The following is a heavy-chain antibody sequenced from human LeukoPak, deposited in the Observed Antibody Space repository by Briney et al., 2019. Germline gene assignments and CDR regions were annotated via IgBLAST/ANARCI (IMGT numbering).Heavy chain of an antibody. Sequence: GGSLRLSCAASGFTFSRYSMHWVRQAPGKGLEWVAVISYDGSNRYHADSVKGRFSISRDNSKNTLYLEIKGLRAEDTAVYYRARDSVWQVDLSPDDAFDIWGQGTMVTVSS. CDR3: ARDSVWQVDLSPDDAFDI. D-gene: IGHD5-12*01. V-gene: IGHV3-30*04. J-gene: IGHJ3*02. CDR1: GFTFSRYS. CDR2: ISYDGSNR.